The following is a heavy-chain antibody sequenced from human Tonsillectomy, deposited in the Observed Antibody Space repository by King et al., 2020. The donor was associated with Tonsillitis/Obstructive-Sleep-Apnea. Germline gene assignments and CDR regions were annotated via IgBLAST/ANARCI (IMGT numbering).Heavy chain of an antibody. V-gene: IGHV3-30*01. CDR2: ISYDGSNK. CDR1: GFTFSSYS. J-gene: IGHJ3*02. CDR3: AREGRIRITFGYQDVFDI. D-gene: IGHD3-16*01. Sequence: QLVQSGGGVVQPGRSLRLSCAASGFTFSSYSMHLVRQAPGKVPEWVAVISYDGSNKYYADSVKGRFTISRDNSKSTLSLQMNSLRAEDTAVYYCAREGRIRITFGYQDVFDIWGQGTMVTVSS.